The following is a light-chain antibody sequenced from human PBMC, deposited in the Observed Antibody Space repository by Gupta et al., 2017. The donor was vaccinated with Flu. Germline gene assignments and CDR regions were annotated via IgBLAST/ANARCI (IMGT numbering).Light chain of an antibody. CDR1: ALQKKY. CDR2: EDR. V-gene: IGLV3-10*01. CDR3: YSTDTSGNHRV. Sequence: SYELPQPPSVSVSPGQTARITCSGDALQKKYAYWYQQKSGQAPVLIIYEDRKRPSGIPERFSGSSSGTMATLTISGAQVEDEADYYCYSTDTSGNHRVFGGGTNLTVL. J-gene: IGLJ3*02.